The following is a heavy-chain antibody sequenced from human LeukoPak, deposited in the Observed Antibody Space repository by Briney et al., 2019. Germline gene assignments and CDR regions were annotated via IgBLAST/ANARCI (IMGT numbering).Heavy chain of an antibody. J-gene: IGHJ4*02. CDR3: VGGDY. V-gene: IGHV3-7*01. CDR1: GLTFSSYG. CDR2: INQDGSDK. Sequence: GGSLRLSCAASGLTFSSYGMNWVRQAPGKGLECVANINQDGSDKYYVDSVKGRFTISRDNTKNSLYLQMNSLRAEDTAVYYCVGGDYWGQGTLVTVSS.